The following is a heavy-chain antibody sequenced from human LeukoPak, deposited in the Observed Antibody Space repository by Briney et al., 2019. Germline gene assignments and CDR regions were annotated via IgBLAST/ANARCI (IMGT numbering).Heavy chain of an antibody. D-gene: IGHD2-2*01. CDR3: ASNIVVVPDNWFDP. Sequence: SETLSLTCAVSGYSISSGYYWGWIRQPPGKGLEWIGRIYHSGRTYYNPSLKSRVTISVDTPKNQSSLKLSSVTAADTAVYYCASNIVVVPDNWFDPWGQGTLVTVSS. J-gene: IGHJ5*02. V-gene: IGHV4-38-2*01. CDR2: IYHSGRT. CDR1: GYSISSGYY.